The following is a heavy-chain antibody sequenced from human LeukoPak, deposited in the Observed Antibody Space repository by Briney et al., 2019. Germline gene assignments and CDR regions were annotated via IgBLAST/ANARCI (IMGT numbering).Heavy chain of an antibody. V-gene: IGHV1-8*01. D-gene: IGHD4-17*01. CDR2: MSPNSGNT. CDR3: ARTPPDYGIDY. Sequence: ASVKVSCKASGYTFISYDINWVRQATGQGLEWMGWMSPNSGNTGHAQKFQGRITMTKSTSISTAYMELSDLESEDTAVYYCARTPPDYGIDYWGQGTLVTVSS. CDR1: GYTFISYD. J-gene: IGHJ4*02.